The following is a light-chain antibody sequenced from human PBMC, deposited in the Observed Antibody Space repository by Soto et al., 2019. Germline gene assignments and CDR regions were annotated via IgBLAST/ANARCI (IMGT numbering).Light chain of an antibody. V-gene: IGKV3-20*01. CDR3: QQYGTSPWT. CDR2: IAS. CDR1: QSVNSNY. J-gene: IGKJ1*01. Sequence: EIVLTQSPGTLSLFPGERATLSCRATQSVNSNYLAWYQQKPGQAPRLLIYIASRRATGIPDRFSGGGSGTDFTLTINRLEPENFGVYYWQQYGTSPWTFGQGTNVEI.